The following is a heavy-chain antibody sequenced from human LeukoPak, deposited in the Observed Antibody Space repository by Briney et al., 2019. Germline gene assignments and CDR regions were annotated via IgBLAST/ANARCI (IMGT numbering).Heavy chain of an antibody. CDR2: IIPIFGTA. Sequence: GASVKVSCKASGGTFISYAISGVRQAPGQGLEWMGGIIPIFGTANYAQKFQGRVTITADKSTSTAYMELSSLRSEDTAVYYCARESPRRYSSSSLRYYYYYYMDVWGKGTTVTVSS. J-gene: IGHJ6*03. CDR1: GGTFISYA. CDR3: ARESPRRYSSSSLRYYYYYYMDV. D-gene: IGHD6-6*01. V-gene: IGHV1-69*06.